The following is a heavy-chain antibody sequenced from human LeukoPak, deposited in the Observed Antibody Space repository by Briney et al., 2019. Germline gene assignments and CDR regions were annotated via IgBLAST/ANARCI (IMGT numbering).Heavy chain of an antibody. V-gene: IGHV3-48*04. J-gene: IGHJ4*02. D-gene: IGHD3/OR15-3a*01. CDR2: ISSSSSII. CDR1: GFTFSSYS. CDR3: ARVWDFWTGYLDY. Sequence: GGSLRLSCAASGFTFSSYSMNWVRQAPGKGLEWVSYISSSSSIIYYADSVKGRFTISRDNAKNSLHLQMNSLRAEDTAVYYCARVWDFWTGYLDYWGQGTLVTVSS.